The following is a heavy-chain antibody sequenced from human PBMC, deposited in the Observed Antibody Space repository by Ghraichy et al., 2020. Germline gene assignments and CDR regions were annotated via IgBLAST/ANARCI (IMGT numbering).Heavy chain of an antibody. CDR2: ISGSGGST. D-gene: IGHD3-3*01. Sequence: GGSLRLSCAASGFTFGSHAMTWVRQASGKGLEWISVISGSGGSTYYADSVKGRFTISRDNSKKTLSLQMNTLRVEDTATYYCAKGLGTSGAITISGMDVWGKGTTVTVTS. J-gene: IGHJ6*04. CDR3: AKGLGTSGAITISGMDV. CDR1: GFTFGSHA. V-gene: IGHV3-23*01.